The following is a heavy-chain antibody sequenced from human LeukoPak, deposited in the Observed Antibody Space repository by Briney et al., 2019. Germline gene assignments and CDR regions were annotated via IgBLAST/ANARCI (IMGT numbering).Heavy chain of an antibody. J-gene: IGHJ4*02. D-gene: IGHD2-2*01. V-gene: IGHV3-7*01. CDR3: ARDLDYYANEQ. CDR1: GFSLSRYW. CDR2: IGKDGSGN. Sequence: GGSLRLSCAASGFSLSRYWMSWVRQAPGKGLEWVANIGKDGSGNHYVDSVEGRFTISRDNAKNSLYLQMNSLRADDTAVYYCARDLDYYANEQWGQGTLVTVSS.